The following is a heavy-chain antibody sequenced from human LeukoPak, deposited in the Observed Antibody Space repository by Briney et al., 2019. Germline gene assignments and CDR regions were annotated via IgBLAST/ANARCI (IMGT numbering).Heavy chain of an antibody. V-gene: IGHV3-11*01. J-gene: IGHJ4*02. D-gene: IGHD6-13*01. Sequence: KPGGSLRLSCAVSGFTFSDYYMSWIRQAPGKGLEWVAYISSGGSTISHADSVKGRFTISRDNAENSLYLQMNSLRVEDTAVYYCARRAAAGRRFDYWGQGTLVTVSS. CDR1: GFTFSDYY. CDR3: ARRAAAGRRFDY. CDR2: ISSGGSTI.